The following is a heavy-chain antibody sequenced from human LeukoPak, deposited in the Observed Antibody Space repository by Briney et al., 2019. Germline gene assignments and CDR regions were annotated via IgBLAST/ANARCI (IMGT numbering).Heavy chain of an antibody. CDR3: AKVAMVTAIHAFDY. D-gene: IGHD2-21*02. CDR1: GFTFSSYS. V-gene: IGHV3-48*01. CDR2: ISSSSSTI. J-gene: IGHJ4*02. Sequence: PGGSLRLSCAASGFTFSSYSMNWVRQAPGKGLEWVSYISSSSSTIYYADSVKGRFTISRDNAKNSLYLQMNSLRAEDTAVYYCAKVAMVTAIHAFDYWGQGTLVTVSS.